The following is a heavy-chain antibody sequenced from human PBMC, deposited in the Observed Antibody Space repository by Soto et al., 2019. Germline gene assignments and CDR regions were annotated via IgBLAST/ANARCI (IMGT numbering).Heavy chain of an antibody. J-gene: IGHJ4*02. CDR2: ISGSGGST. D-gene: IGHD6-19*01. CDR3: AKDRKSSGWPLYFDY. CDR1: GFTFSSYA. Sequence: GGSLSLSCAASGFTFSSYAMSWVRQAPGKGLEWVSAISGSGGSTYYADSVKGRFTISRDNSKNTLYLQMNSLRAEDTAVYYCAKDRKSSGWPLYFDYWGQGTLVIVSS. V-gene: IGHV3-23*01.